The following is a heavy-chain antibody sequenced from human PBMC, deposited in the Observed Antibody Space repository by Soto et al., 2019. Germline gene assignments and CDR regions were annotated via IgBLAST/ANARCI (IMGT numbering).Heavy chain of an antibody. Sequence: QVQLVESGGGVVQPGRSLRLTCAASGFIFSGSGMHWVRQAPGKGLEWVALVSNDGIRKYYGDSVKGRFTISRDNAENTLYLQMNSLRADDTGVYYCARWVGGSMYDNSGKYDSWGHGTLVTVSS. CDR2: VSNDGIRK. CDR3: ARWVGGSMYDNSGKYDS. CDR1: GFIFSGSG. D-gene: IGHD3-22*01. J-gene: IGHJ5*01. V-gene: IGHV3-30*03.